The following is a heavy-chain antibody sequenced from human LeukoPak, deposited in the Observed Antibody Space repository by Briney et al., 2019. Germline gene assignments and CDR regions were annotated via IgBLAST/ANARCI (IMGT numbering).Heavy chain of an antibody. J-gene: IGHJ4*02. Sequence: ASVKVSCKASGYTFTGYYMHWVRQAPGQGLEWMGWINPNSGGRNYAQKFQGRVTMTRDTSVSTAYMELSRLRSDDTAVFYCARDDRASRPYFDYWGQGTLVTVSS. V-gene: IGHV1-2*02. CDR1: GYTFTGYY. CDR3: ARDDRASRPYFDY. CDR2: INPNSGGR. D-gene: IGHD2-21*01.